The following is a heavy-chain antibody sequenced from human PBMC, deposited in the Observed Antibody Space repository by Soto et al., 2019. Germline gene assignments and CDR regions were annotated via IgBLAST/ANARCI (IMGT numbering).Heavy chain of an antibody. V-gene: IGHV3-64*01. D-gene: IGHD5-12*01. CDR2: INSNGGST. J-gene: IGHJ4*02. Sequence: GRSLRLSCAAAGLPFSSYGRRLVRPAPGKGLEYVSVINSNGGSTYYANSVKGRFTISRDNSKNTLYLQMGSLRAEDMAVYYCARTSGYAFDYWGQGTLVTVSS. CDR3: ARTSGYAFDY. CDR1: GLPFSSYG.